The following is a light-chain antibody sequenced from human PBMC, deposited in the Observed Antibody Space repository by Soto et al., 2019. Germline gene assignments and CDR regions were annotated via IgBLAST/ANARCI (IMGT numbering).Light chain of an antibody. J-gene: IGLJ2*01. V-gene: IGLV2-14*01. CDR1: SSDVGTYNY. Sequence: QSVLTQPASVSGSPGQSITISCTGTSSDVGTYNYVSWYQQHPGKAPKLMIYDVSNRPSGFSDRFSGSKSGNTASLTISGLQAEDEADYYCSSYISSSTSVVFGGGTKVTVL. CDR3: SSYISSSTSVV. CDR2: DVS.